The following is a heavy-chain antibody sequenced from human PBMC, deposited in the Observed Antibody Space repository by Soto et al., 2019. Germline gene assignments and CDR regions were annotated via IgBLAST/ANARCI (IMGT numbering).Heavy chain of an antibody. CDR3: ARRKAEDYYYYGMDV. J-gene: IGHJ6*02. CDR1: GYSFTSYW. V-gene: IGHV5-10-1*01. Sequence: GESLKISCNGSGYSFTSYWISWVRQMPGKGLEWMGRIDPSDSYTNYSPSFQGHVTISADKSISTAYLQWSSLKASDTAMYYCARRKAEDYYYYGMDVWGQGTTVTVSS. CDR2: IDPSDSYT. D-gene: IGHD6-13*01.